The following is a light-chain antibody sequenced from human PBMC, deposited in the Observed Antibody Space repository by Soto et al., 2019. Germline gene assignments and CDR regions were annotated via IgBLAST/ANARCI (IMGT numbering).Light chain of an antibody. CDR3: CSHAGSYTYV. V-gene: IGLV2-11*01. CDR1: SSDVGGFNY. CDR2: DVT. J-gene: IGLJ1*01. Sequence: QSALTQPRSVSGSPGQSVTISCTGTSSDVGGFNYVSWYQQHPGKAPKVIIYDVTKRPSGVPDRFSGSKSGNTASLTISGLQAEDEGDYHCCSHAGSYTYVFGTGTKLTVL.